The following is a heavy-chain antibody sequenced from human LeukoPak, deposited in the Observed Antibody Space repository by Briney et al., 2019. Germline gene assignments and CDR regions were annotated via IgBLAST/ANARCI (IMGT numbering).Heavy chain of an antibody. J-gene: IGHJ4*02. Sequence: PGGSLRLSCAASGFIFSNNWMSWVRQAPGKGLEWVANTKGDGSETYYVDSVKGRFTISRDNTRNSLYLQMNSLRADDTATYYCTRDDFSGSYCDWGQGTLVTVSS. D-gene: IGHD1-26*01. V-gene: IGHV3-7*01. CDR3: TRDDFSGSYCD. CDR2: TKGDGSET. CDR1: GFIFSNNW.